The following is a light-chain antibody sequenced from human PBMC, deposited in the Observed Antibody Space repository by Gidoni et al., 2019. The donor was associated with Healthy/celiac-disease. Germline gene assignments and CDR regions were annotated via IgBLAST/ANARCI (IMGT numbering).Light chain of an antibody. J-gene: IGKJ1*01. Sequence: DIQMTQSPSSLSASVGDRVTITCRASQSISNYLNWYQQKPGKAPELLIYAASSLQTGVPSRFTGSGSGTDFTLTINSLQPEDFATYYCQQSYRTPRTFGQXTKVEIK. V-gene: IGKV1-39*01. CDR2: AAS. CDR1: QSISNY. CDR3: QQSYRTPRT.